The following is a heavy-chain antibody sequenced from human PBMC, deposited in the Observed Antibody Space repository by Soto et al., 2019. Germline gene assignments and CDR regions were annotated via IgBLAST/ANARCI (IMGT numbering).Heavy chain of an antibody. CDR1: GFTFSNFW. CDR2: IKQDGSET. Sequence: GGSLRLSCAASGFTFSNFWMSWVRQAPGKGLEWVANIKQDGSETYYVDSVKGRFTISRDNAKNSLYLQMNSLRVEDTAVYYCASDPWMHSGRSWFDPWGQGTLVTVSS. J-gene: IGHJ5*02. V-gene: IGHV3-7*01. CDR3: ASDPWMHSGRSWFDP. D-gene: IGHD6-19*01.